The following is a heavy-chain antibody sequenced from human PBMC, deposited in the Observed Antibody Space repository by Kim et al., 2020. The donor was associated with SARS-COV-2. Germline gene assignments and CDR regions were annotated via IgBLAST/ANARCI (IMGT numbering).Heavy chain of an antibody. J-gene: IGHJ4*02. CDR1: GYTFTDYG. V-gene: IGHV1-18*01. CDR3: ARDVWSSSSTGPSFDY. CDR2: ISAYNGNT. Sequence: ASVKVSCKASGYTFTDYGISWVRQVPVQGLEWMGWISAYNGNTNYAQKVQGRVTMTTDTSTSTAYMELRSLRSDDAAMYFCARDVWSSSSTGPSFDYWGQGTLVTVSS. D-gene: IGHD6-6*01.